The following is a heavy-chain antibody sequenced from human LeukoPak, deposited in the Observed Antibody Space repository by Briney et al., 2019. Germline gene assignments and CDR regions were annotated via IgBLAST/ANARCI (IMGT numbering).Heavy chain of an antibody. CDR2: IHYSGST. J-gene: IGHJ4*02. D-gene: IGHD3-22*01. CDR3: ARHGKNYYDSAGYYYFEY. Sequence: KPSETLSLTCTVSGGSISSSVYYWGWIRQPPGKGLEWIGTIHYSGSTYYHPSLKSRVTISVATSKNRFSLNLSSVTAADTAVYYCARHGKNYYDSAGYYYFEYWGQGTLVTVSS. CDR1: GGSISSSVYY. V-gene: IGHV4-39*01.